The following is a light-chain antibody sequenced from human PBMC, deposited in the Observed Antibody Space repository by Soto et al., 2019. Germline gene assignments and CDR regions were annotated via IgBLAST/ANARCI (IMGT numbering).Light chain of an antibody. CDR2: EDS. CDR3: CSYAGSSAFFV. Sequence: QSVLTQPASVSGSPGQSITLSCTGTSSDVGSYNLVSWYQQSPGKAPKLIIYEDSKRPSGVSNRFSGSKSANTASLTISGLQAEDEADYHCCSYAGSSAFFVFGLGTKVTVL. J-gene: IGLJ1*01. CDR1: SSDVGSYNL. V-gene: IGLV2-23*01.